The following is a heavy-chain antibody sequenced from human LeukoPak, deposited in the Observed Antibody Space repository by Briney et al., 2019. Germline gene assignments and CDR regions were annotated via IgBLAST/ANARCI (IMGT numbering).Heavy chain of an antibody. CDR2: ISYDGSNK. Sequence: GGSLRLSCAASGFTFSSYGMHWVRQAPGKGLEWVAVISYDGSNKYYADSVKGRFTISRDNSKNTLYLQMNSLRAEDTAVYYCARIGDYVWGSYRSHYYYYYMDVWGKGTTVTVSS. D-gene: IGHD3-16*02. V-gene: IGHV3-30*03. CDR1: GFTFSSYG. CDR3: ARIGDYVWGSYRSHYYYYYMDV. J-gene: IGHJ6*03.